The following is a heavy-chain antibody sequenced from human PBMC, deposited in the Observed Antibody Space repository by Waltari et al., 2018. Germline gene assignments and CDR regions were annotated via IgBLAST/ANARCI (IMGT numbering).Heavy chain of an antibody. Sequence: QVQLVQSGAEVKKPGASVKVSCKVSGYTLTELSMHWVRQAPGKGLEWMGGFYPEEGETIYAQKFQGRVTMTEDTSTDTAYMELSSLRSEDTAVYYCATDWRDYGDYTSDYWGQGTLVTVSS. CDR3: ATDWRDYGDYTSDY. D-gene: IGHD4-17*01. J-gene: IGHJ4*02. V-gene: IGHV1-24*01. CDR2: FYPEEGET. CDR1: GYTLTELS.